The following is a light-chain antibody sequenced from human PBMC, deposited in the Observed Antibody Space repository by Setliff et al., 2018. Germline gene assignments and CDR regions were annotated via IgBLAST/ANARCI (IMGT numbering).Light chain of an antibody. J-gene: IGLJ1*01. CDR3: SSYAGSYIYV. CDR1: SSDVGGYNY. V-gene: IGLV2-14*03. Sequence: HCALTQPASVSGSPGQSITISCTGTSSDVGGYNYVSWYQQHPGKAPKLMIYDVSNRPSGVSNRFSGSKSGNTASLTISGLQAEDEADYYCSSYAGSYIYVFGTGTKVTVL. CDR2: DVS.